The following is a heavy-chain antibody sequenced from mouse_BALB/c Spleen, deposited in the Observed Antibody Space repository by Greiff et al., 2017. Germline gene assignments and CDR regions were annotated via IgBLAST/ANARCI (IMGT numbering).Heavy chain of an antibody. CDR3: ARDLYGSSSWFAY. CDR1: GFTFSDYY. J-gene: IGHJ3*01. CDR2: ISDGGSYT. Sequence: EVKLVESGGGLVKPGGSLKLSCAASGFTFSDYYMYWVRQTPEKRLEWVATISDGGSYTYYPDSVKGRFTISRDNAKNNLYLQMSSLKSEDTAMYYCARDLYGSSSWFAYWGQGTLVTVSA. D-gene: IGHD1-1*01. V-gene: IGHV5-4*02.